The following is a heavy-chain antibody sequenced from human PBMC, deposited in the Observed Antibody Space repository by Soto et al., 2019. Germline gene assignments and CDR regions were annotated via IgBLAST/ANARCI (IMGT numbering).Heavy chain of an antibody. CDR2: TYHTSKWYN. CDR1: GDSVSSNNVA. J-gene: IGHJ3*02. V-gene: IGHV6-1*01. Sequence: SQTLSLTCGISGDSVSSNNVAWNWIRQSPSRGLEWLGRTYHTSKWYNDYAVSVKSRITINPDTSKNQFSLQLNSVTPEDTAVYYCVRGRNCAFDIRGQGTMVPGSS. CDR3: VRGRNCAFDI.